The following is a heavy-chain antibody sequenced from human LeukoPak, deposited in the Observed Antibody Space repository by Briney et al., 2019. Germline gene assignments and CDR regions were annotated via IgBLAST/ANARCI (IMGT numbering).Heavy chain of an antibody. D-gene: IGHD3-16*01. J-gene: IGHJ6*03. CDR1: GFTFSNSA. V-gene: IGHV3-23*01. CDR2: ISAGGPYT. CDR3: AKDGSWGDYYFYFYIDV. Sequence: GGSLRLSCEASGFTFSNSAMSWVRQAPGKGLEWVSGISAGGPYTYNADSAKGRFTISRDNSKNTPYLQMSSLRDEDTALYYCAKDGSWGDYYFYFYIDVWGKGTTVTVSS.